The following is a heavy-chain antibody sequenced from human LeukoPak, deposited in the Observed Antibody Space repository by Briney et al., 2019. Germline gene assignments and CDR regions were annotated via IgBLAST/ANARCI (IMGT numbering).Heavy chain of an antibody. J-gene: IGHJ4*02. V-gene: IGHV3-30*02. CDR2: IRYDGSNK. D-gene: IGHD3-10*01. CDR3: YQLWGSGSYSTDY. CDR1: GFTFSSYG. Sequence: GGSLRLSCAASGFTFSSYGMHWVRQAPGKGLEWVAFIRYDGSNKYYADSVKGRFTISRDNSKNTLYLQMNSLKTEGTAVYYCYQLWGSGSYSTDYWGQGTLVTVSS.